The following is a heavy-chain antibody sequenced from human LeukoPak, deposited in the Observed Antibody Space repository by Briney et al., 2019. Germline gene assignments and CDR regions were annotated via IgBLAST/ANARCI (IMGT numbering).Heavy chain of an antibody. CDR1: GFTFGSYG. D-gene: IGHD3-22*01. Sequence: PGGSLRLSCAASGFTFGSYGMHWVRQAPGKGLEWVAVIWYDGSNKYYADSVKGRFTISRDNSKNTLYLQMNSLRAEDTAVYYCAREYREVVVIFAFDIWGQGTMVTVSS. J-gene: IGHJ3*02. CDR3: AREYREVVVIFAFDI. V-gene: IGHV3-33*01. CDR2: IWYDGSNK.